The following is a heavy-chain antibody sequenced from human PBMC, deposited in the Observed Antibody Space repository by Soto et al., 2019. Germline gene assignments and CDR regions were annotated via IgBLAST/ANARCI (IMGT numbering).Heavy chain of an antibody. CDR3: ARSGPGYDFWSGYYKLGNWFDP. Sequence: SVKVSCKASGGTFSSYAISWVRQAPGQGLEWMGGIIPIFGTANYAQKFQGRVTITADESTSTAYMELSSLRSEDTAVYYCARSGPGYDFWSGYYKLGNWFDPWGQGTLVTVSS. V-gene: IGHV1-69*13. CDR1: GGTFSSYA. CDR2: IIPIFGTA. D-gene: IGHD3-3*01. J-gene: IGHJ5*02.